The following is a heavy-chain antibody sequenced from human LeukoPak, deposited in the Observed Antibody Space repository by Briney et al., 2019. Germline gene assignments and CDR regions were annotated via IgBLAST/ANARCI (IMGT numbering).Heavy chain of an antibody. J-gene: IGHJ3*02. V-gene: IGHV4-59*08. CDR3: ARHQLGGPDAFDI. CDR1: GGSISSYY. CDR2: IYYSGST. D-gene: IGHD3-16*01. Sequence: SETLSLTCTVSGGSISSYYWSWIRQPPGKGLEWIGYIYYSGSTNYNPSLKGRVTISVDTSKNQFSLKLSSVTAADTAVYYCARHQLGGPDAFDIWGQGTMVTVSS.